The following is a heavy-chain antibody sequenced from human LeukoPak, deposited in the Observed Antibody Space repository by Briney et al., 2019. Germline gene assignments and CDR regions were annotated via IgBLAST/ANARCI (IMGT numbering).Heavy chain of an antibody. Sequence: GGSLRLSCVASGFPFRSYAMTWVRQTPGKGLESVSVITDDEDTYYADSVKGRFTISRDNSQNTVFLQMNGLRVEDTAVYYCAKVDYWSPENYCQYWGQGTLVTVSS. CDR1: GFPFRSYA. CDR3: AKVDYWSPENYCQY. J-gene: IGHJ4*02. V-gene: IGHV3-23*01. D-gene: IGHD1-1*01. CDR2: ITDDEDT.